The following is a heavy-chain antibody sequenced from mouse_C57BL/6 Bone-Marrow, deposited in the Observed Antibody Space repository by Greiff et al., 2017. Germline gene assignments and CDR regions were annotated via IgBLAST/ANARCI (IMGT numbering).Heavy chain of an antibody. CDR2: IDPSDSYT. J-gene: IGHJ3*01. CDR1: GYTFTSYW. V-gene: IGHV1-69*01. Sequence: QVQLQQPGAELVMPGASVKLSCKASGYTFTSYWMHWVKQRPGQGLEWIGEIDPSDSYTNYNQKFKGKSTLTVDKSSSTAYMQLSSLTSEDSAVYYCAAYYGCSVAWFAYWGQGTLVTVSA. CDR3: AAYYGCSVAWFAY. D-gene: IGHD1-1*01.